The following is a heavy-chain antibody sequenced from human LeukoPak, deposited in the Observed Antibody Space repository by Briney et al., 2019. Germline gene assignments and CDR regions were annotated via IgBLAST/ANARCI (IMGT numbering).Heavy chain of an antibody. V-gene: IGHV3-21*01. J-gene: IGHJ4*02. CDR2: ISSSSSFI. D-gene: IGHD2-2*01. Sequence: PGGSLRLSCAASGFTFSSYNMNRVRQAPGKGLEWVSSISSSSSFIYYEDSVKGRFTISRDNAKNSLYLQMNSLRVEDTAVYYCARFSRTDQYYFDYWGQGTLVTVSS. CDR3: ARFSRTDQYYFDY. CDR1: GFTFSSYN.